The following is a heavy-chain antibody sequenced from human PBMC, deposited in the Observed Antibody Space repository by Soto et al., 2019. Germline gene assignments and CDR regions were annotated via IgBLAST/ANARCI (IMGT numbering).Heavy chain of an antibody. CDR3: ARIFWSGTITEYYFDY. CDR1: GFTFSSYS. J-gene: IGHJ4*02. CDR2: IRTTSSYI. V-gene: IGHV3-21*01. D-gene: IGHD3-3*01. Sequence: EVQLVESGGGLVKPGGSLRLSCAASGFTFSSYSMYWVRQAPGKGLEWVSSIRTTSSYIYYADSVKGRFTISRDNAKNSLYLQMNSLRAEDTAVYYCARIFWSGTITEYYFDYWGQGTRVTVSS.